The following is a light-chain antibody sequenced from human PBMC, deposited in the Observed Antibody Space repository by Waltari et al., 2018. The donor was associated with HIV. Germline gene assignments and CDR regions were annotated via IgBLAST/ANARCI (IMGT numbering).Light chain of an antibody. Sequence: QSALTQPASVPGFLGQSINISCTGISPSSRFYQYVSWYQQYPGKIPRLIIFDINNRPSGVSDHFSGSRSGNSASLTFSGLQSGDEAHYYCASNRLDYTLIFGGGTKLTVL. CDR2: DIN. CDR3: ASNRLDYTLI. V-gene: IGLV2-14*03. CDR1: SPSSRFYQY. J-gene: IGLJ2*01.